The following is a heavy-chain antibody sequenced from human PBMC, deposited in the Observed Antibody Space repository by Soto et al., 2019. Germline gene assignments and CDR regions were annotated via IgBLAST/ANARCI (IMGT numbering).Heavy chain of an antibody. V-gene: IGHV4-59*01. J-gene: IGHJ5*02. CDR3: ARDSGSGSYSYNYFDP. D-gene: IGHD3-10*01. Sequence: SETLSLPCTASAGSIGSYYWSWIREPPGKGLEWIGYLYYSGITKYSPSLKSRVTISVDTSKNQFSLKLSSVTAADTAVYYCARDSGSGSYSYNYFDPWCPGTLVTVFS. CDR1: AGSIGSYY. CDR2: LYYSGIT.